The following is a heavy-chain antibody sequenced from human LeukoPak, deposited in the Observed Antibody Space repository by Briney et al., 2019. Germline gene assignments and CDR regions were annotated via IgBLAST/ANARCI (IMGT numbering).Heavy chain of an antibody. Sequence: SETLSLTCAVYGGSFSGYYWSWIRQPPGKGLEGIGEINHSGTTNYNPSLKSRVSISLDTSKNQFSLKLSSVTAADMAAYLCARGELADAFDIWGQGTMVTVSS. CDR2: INHSGTT. V-gene: IGHV4-34*01. J-gene: IGHJ3*02. D-gene: IGHD3-10*01. CDR3: ARGELADAFDI. CDR1: GGSFSGYY.